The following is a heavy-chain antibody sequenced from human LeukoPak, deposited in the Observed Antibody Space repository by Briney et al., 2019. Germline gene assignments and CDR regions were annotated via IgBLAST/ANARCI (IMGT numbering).Heavy chain of an antibody. Sequence: GESLKISCKGSGYSFTSYWIGWVRQMPGKGLEWIGIIYPGDSDTRYSPSFQGQVTISADKTISTAYLQWTSLKASDTAMYYCARDSGYYYDSSGYYYNYWGQGTLVTVSS. CDR2: IYPGDSDT. CDR1: GYSFTSYW. CDR3: ARDSGYYYDSSGYYYNY. V-gene: IGHV5-51*01. J-gene: IGHJ4*02. D-gene: IGHD3-22*01.